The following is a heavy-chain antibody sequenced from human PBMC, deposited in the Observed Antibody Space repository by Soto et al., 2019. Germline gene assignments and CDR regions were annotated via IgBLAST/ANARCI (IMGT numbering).Heavy chain of an antibody. CDR1: GYTFTSYD. J-gene: IGHJ6*03. V-gene: IGHV1-8*01. CDR3: ARVAYCGGDCSYYMDV. D-gene: IGHD2-21*01. CDR2: MNPNSGNT. Sequence: VASVKVSCKASGYTFTSYDINWVRQATGQGLEWMGWMNPNSGNTGYAQKFQGRVTMTRNTSISTAYMELSSLRSEDTAVYYCARVAYCGGDCSYYMDVWGKGTTVTVSS.